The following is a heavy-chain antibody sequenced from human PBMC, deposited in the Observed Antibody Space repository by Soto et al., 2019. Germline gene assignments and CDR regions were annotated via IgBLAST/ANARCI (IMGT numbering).Heavy chain of an antibody. V-gene: IGHV4-59*08. Sequence: ETLSLTCTVSGGSISSYYWSWIRQPPGKGLQWIGYIYYSGSSNYNPSLKSRVTISVDTSKNQFSLKLSSVTAADTAVYYSARGSYYYDNSGYYHYWGKGTLVTVSS. J-gene: IGHJ4*02. D-gene: IGHD3-22*01. CDR2: IYYSGSS. CDR1: GGSISSYY. CDR3: ARGSYYYDNSGYYHY.